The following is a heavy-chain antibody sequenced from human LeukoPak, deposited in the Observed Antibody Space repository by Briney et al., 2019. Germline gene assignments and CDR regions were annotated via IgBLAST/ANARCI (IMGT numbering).Heavy chain of an antibody. CDR2: IYPGDSDT. J-gene: IGHJ3*02. CDR1: GYSFTSYW. V-gene: IGHV5-51*01. Sequence: KVGESLKISCKGSGYSFTSYWTGWVRQMPGKGLEWMGIIYPGDSDTRYSPSFQGQVTISADKSISTAYLQWSILKASDTAMYYCARQHTAMVLDAFDIWGQGTMVTVSS. D-gene: IGHD5-18*01. CDR3: ARQHTAMVLDAFDI.